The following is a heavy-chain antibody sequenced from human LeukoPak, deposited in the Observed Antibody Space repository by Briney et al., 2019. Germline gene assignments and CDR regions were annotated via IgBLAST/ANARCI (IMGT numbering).Heavy chain of an antibody. CDR1: GGSFSGYY. CDR3: ARLRGHYGSSAKGWYYFDY. J-gene: IGHJ4*02. Sequence: SPSETLSLTCAVYGGSFSGYYWSWIRQPPGKGLEWIGEINHSGSTNYNPSLKSRVTISVDTSKNQFSLKLSSVTAADTAIYYCARLRGHYGSSAKGWYYFDYWGQGTLVTVSS. CDR2: INHSGST. V-gene: IGHV4-34*01. D-gene: IGHD3-22*01.